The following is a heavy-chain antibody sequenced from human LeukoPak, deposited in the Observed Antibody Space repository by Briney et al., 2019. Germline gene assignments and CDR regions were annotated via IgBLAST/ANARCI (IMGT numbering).Heavy chain of an antibody. CDR1: GGSISGHY. J-gene: IGHJ4*02. CDR3: ARGLSASDN. Sequence: SETLSLTCAVSGGSISGHYWSWVRQPPGKGLEWIGYIYYSGTTNYSPSLKSRVTISLDTSKNQFSLKLTSVTAADTAVYYCARGLSASDNWGQGALVTVSS. CDR2: IYYSGTT. D-gene: IGHD1-26*01. V-gene: IGHV4-59*11.